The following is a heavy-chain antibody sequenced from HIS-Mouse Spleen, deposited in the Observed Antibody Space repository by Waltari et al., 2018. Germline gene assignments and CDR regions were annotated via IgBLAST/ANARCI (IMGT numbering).Heavy chain of an antibody. D-gene: IGHD6-13*01. CDR3: AREIPYSSSWYDWYFDL. J-gene: IGHJ2*01. V-gene: IGHV4-39*07. CDR2: IYYSGST. Sequence: QLQLQESGPGLVKPSETLSLTCTVSGGSISSSSYYWGWIRPPPGKGLEWIGIIYYSGSTDYHPSLKSRVTISVDTSKNQFSLKLGAVTAADTAVYYCAREIPYSSSWYDWYFDLWGRGTLVTVSS. CDR1: GGSISSSSYY.